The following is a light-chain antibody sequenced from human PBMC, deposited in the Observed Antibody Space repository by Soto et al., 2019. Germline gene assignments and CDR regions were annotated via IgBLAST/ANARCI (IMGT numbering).Light chain of an antibody. V-gene: IGKV3-20*01. Sequence: EIVLTQSPGTLSLSSGERATLSCRASQSVSSSCLAWYQQKPGQAPRLLIYGASSRATGIPDRFSGSGSGTDFTLTISRLEPEHFAVYYCQQYGSSPKLTFGGGTKVEIK. CDR3: QQYGSSPKLT. J-gene: IGKJ4*01. CDR2: GAS. CDR1: QSVSSSC.